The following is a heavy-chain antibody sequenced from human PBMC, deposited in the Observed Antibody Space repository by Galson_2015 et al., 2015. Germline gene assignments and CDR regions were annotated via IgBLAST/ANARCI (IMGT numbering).Heavy chain of an antibody. CDR1: GDSVSSNSAA. J-gene: IGHJ4*02. CDR3: ARDYIDPYGGTYFDY. V-gene: IGHV6-1*01. Sequence: CAISGDSVSSNSAAWNWIRQSPSRGLEWLGRPYYRSKWYNDYAVSVKSRITINPDTSKNQFSLQLNSVTPEDTAVYYCARDYIDPYGGTYFDYWGQGTLVAVSS. D-gene: IGHD4-23*01. CDR2: PYYRSKWYN.